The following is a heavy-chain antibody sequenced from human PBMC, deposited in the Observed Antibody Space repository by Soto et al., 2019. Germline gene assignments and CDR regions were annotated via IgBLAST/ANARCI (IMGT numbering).Heavy chain of an antibody. V-gene: IGHV3-30*03. Sequence: GGSRRLSWAASGFTFSSYGMHWVRQAPGKGLEWVAVISYDGSNKYYADSVKGRFTISRDNSKNTLYLQMNSLRAEDTAVYYCARGQQLVPDYYYGMDVWGQGTTVTVSS. CDR1: GFTFSSYG. D-gene: IGHD6-13*01. CDR3: ARGQQLVPDYYYGMDV. J-gene: IGHJ6*02. CDR2: ISYDGSNK.